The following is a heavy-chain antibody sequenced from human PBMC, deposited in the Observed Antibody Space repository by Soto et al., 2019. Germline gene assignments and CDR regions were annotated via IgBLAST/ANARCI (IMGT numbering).Heavy chain of an antibody. J-gene: IGHJ4*02. Sequence: GGSLRLSCAASGFTFSIYSMNWVRQAPGRGLEWVASITSSSSYIYYEDSLKGRFTISRDNAKNSLFLQLDSLRAEDTAVYFCVRARSTDSRPDYWGQGTLVTVSS. CDR3: VRARSTDSRPDY. V-gene: IGHV3-21*01. CDR1: GFTFSIYS. CDR2: ITSSSSYI. D-gene: IGHD3-22*01.